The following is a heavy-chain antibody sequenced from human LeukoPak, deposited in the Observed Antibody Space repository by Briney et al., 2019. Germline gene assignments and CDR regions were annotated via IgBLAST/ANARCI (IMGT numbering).Heavy chain of an antibody. V-gene: IGHV1-69*04. Sequence: SVKVSCKASGGTFSSYAISWVRRAPGQGLEWMGRIIPILGIANYAQKFQGRVTITADKSTSTAYMELSSLRSEDTAVYYCARDLTLAYCGGDCPSAFDIWGQGTMVTVSS. J-gene: IGHJ3*02. D-gene: IGHD2-21*02. CDR2: IIPILGIA. CDR3: ARDLTLAYCGGDCPSAFDI. CDR1: GGTFSSYA.